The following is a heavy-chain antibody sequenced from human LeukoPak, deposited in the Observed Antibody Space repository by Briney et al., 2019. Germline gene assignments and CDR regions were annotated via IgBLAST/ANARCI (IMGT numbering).Heavy chain of an antibody. Sequence: GGSLRLSRAASLFTFSNAWMSWVRQAPGRGLEWVGRIKSKTDGGTTDYAAPVKGRFTISRDDSKNTLYLQMNSLKTEDTAVYYCTTAYYYGWGSPFDYWGQGTLVTVSS. J-gene: IGHJ4*02. CDR1: LFTFSNAW. CDR2: IKSKTDGGTT. V-gene: IGHV3-15*01. CDR3: TTAYYYGWGSPFDY. D-gene: IGHD3-10*01.